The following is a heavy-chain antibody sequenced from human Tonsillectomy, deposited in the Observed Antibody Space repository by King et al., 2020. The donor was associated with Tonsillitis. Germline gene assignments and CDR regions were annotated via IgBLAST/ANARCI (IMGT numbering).Heavy chain of an antibody. V-gene: IGHV3-48*02. CDR3: ALTGTTLYYYYYGMDV. CDR1: GFTFSTYS. J-gene: IGHJ6*02. CDR2: ISSSSSTI. Sequence: VQLVESGGGLVQPGGSLRLSCAASGFTFSTYSMNWVRQAPGKGLEWVSYISSSSSTIYYADSVKGRFTVSRDNAKNSQYLKMNSLRDEDTAVYYCALTGTTLYYYYYGMDVWGQGTTVTVSS. D-gene: IGHD1-7*01.